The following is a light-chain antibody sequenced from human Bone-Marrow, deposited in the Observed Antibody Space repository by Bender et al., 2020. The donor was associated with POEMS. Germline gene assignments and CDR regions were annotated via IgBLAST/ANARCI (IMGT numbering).Light chain of an antibody. CDR3: NSYTSTISYV. Sequence: QSALTQPASVSGSPGQSITISCTGISSDVGVSSFVSWYQHHPGRAPKLMIYDVSYRPSGVSNRFSGSKSGNTASLTISGLQAEDEADYYCNSYTSTISYVFGTGTKVTVL. CDR1: SSDVGVSSF. V-gene: IGLV2-14*03. J-gene: IGLJ1*01. CDR2: DVS.